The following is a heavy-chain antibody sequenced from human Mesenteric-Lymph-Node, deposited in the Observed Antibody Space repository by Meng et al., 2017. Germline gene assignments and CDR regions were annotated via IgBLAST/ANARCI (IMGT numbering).Heavy chain of an antibody. D-gene: IGHD6-6*01. CDR3: ARTIAARDPGGY. V-gene: IGHV3-21*01. CDR1: GFTFSSYS. J-gene: IGHJ4*02. CDR2: ISSSSSYI. Sequence: GESLKISCAASGFTFSSYSMNWVRQAPGKGLEWVSSISSSSSYIYYADSVKGRFTISRDNAKNSLYLQMNSLRAEDTAVYYGARTIAARDPGGYWGQGTLVTVSS.